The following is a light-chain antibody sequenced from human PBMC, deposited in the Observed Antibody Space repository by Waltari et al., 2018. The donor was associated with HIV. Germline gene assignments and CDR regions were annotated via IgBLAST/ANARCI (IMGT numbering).Light chain of an antibody. J-gene: IGKJ1*01. CDR3: HQYYSAPPT. CDR1: QSVLFSSNNKNY. Sequence: DIVMTQSPDSLAASLGVRATINCKSSQSVLFSSNNKNYLAWYQQKPGQPPKLLIYWASTRESGVPDRFSGSGSGTDFTLTISGLQAEDVAVYYCHQYYSAPPTFGQGTKVEIK. CDR2: WAS. V-gene: IGKV4-1*01.